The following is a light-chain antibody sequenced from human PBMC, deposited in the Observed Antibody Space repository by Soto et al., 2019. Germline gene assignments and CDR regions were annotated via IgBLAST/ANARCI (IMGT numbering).Light chain of an antibody. CDR2: AAS. Sequence: DIQMTQSPSSLSASVGDRVTITCRASQSISSYLNWYQQKPGKAPKLLIYAASSLQSGVPSRFSGSGSGTDFTLTISSLQPEDFATYYCQQSYSTPLRFGQGTKVEIE. V-gene: IGKV1-39*01. J-gene: IGKJ1*01. CDR3: QQSYSTPLR. CDR1: QSISSY.